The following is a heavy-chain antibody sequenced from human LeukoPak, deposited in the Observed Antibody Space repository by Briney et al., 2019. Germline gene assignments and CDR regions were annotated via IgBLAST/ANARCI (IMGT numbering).Heavy chain of an antibody. CDR2: ISSSSSYI. CDR1: GFTFSSYS. D-gene: IGHD3-16*02. V-gene: IGHV3-21*01. CDR3: ARDISWDYVWGSYRSLYYYYGMDV. Sequence: GGSLRLSCAASGFTFSSYSMNWVRQAPGKGQEWVSSISSSSSYIYYADSVKGRFTISRDNAKNSLYLQMNSLRAEDTAVYYCARDISWDYVWGSYRSLYYYYGMDVWGQGTTVTVSS. J-gene: IGHJ6*02.